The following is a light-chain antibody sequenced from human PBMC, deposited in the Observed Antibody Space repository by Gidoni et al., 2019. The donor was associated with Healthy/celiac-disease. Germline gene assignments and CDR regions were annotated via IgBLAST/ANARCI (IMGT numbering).Light chain of an antibody. V-gene: IGKV4-1*01. Sequence: DIVMTQSPDSLAVSLGERATINCKPSQSVLYSSNNKNYLAWYQQKPGQPPKLLIYWASTRESGVPDRFSGSGYGTDFTLTISSLQAEDVAVYYCQQYYSTPAYTFGQGTKLEIK. J-gene: IGKJ2*01. CDR2: WAS. CDR3: QQYYSTPAYT. CDR1: QSVLYSSNNKNY.